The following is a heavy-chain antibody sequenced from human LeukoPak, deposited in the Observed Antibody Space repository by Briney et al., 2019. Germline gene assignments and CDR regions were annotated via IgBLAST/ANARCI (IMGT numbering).Heavy chain of an antibody. D-gene: IGHD3-16*01. CDR3: ARVGDDYLVY. V-gene: IGHV4-59*01. Sequence: SETLSLTCTVSGGSISRNYWNWIRQPPGKGLEWIGNIYYSETTNYNPSLKSRVTISVDTSKNQFSLKLSSVTAADTAVYYCARVGDDYLVYWGQGTLVTVSS. CDR2: IYYSETT. J-gene: IGHJ4*02. CDR1: GGSISRNY.